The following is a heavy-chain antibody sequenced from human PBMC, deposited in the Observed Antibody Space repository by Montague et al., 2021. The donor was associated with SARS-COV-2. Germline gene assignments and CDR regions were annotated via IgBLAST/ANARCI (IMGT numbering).Heavy chain of an antibody. CDR3: ARDSFEAPLFFDY. J-gene: IGHJ4*02. CDR2: FYYSLNT. CDR1: GGSISTYY. D-gene: IGHD3-16*01. V-gene: IGHV4-59*01. Sequence: SETLSLICTVSGGSISTYYWNWIRQSPGRGLEWLGYFYYSLNTNYNPSLKGRLTISVDTSENQVSLNLRSVTAADTAVYYCARDSFEAPLFFDYWGQGILATVSS.